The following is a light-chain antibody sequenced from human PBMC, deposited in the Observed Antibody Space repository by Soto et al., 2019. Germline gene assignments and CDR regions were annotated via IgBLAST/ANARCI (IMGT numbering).Light chain of an antibody. CDR1: QSVTSTY. V-gene: IGKV3-20*01. Sequence: DIELTQSPGTLSLTPGERATLSCRASQSVTSTYLAWYQQKPGQAPRLLIYGASSRATGIPDRFSGSGSGTDFTLTISRLEPEDFAVYYCQQFGSSPWTFGQGTMVDVK. CDR2: GAS. CDR3: QQFGSSPWT. J-gene: IGKJ1*01.